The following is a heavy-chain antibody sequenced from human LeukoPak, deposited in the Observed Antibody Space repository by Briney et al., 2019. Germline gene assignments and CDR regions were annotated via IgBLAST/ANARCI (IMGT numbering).Heavy chain of an antibody. CDR2: ISWNSGSI. Sequence: PGGSLRLSCAASGFTFDVYAMHWVRQAPGKGLEWVSGISWNSGSIGYADSVKGRFTISRDNAKNSLYLQMNSLRAEDTALYYCAKGVRITMVRGAFDIWGQGTMVTVSS. V-gene: IGHV3-9*01. CDR3: AKGVRITMVRGAFDI. J-gene: IGHJ3*02. CDR1: GFTFDVYA. D-gene: IGHD3-10*01.